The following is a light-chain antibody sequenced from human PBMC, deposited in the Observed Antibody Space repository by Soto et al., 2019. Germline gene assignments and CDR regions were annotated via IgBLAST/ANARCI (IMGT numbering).Light chain of an antibody. V-gene: IGLV3-21*02. CDR3: QVWDSRGDRPV. J-gene: IGLJ2*01. CDR1: NIRSDS. Sequence: SYELTQPPSVSVAPGQTAKIACGGDNIRSDSVNWYLQKSGQAPVLVVFDDSDRPSGIPERFSGSNSGNTATLSISRVEAGDEADYYCQVWDSRGDRPVFGGGTKLTVL. CDR2: DDS.